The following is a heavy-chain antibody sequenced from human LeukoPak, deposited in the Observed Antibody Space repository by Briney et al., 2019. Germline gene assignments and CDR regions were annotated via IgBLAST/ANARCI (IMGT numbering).Heavy chain of an antibody. J-gene: IGHJ6*03. CDR3: ARGGYSYGIYYYYYIDV. V-gene: IGHV4-59*01. CDR1: GGSISSYY. Sequence: SETLSLTCTVSGGSISSYYWSWIRQPPGKGLEWIGYIYYSGSTNYNPSLKSRVTISVDTSKNQFSLKLSSVTAADTAVYYCARGGYSYGIYYYYYIDVWGKGTTVTVSS. D-gene: IGHD5-18*01. CDR2: IYYSGST.